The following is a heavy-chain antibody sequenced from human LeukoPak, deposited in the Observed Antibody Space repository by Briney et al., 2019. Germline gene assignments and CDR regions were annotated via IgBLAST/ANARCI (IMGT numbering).Heavy chain of an antibody. D-gene: IGHD6-6*01. J-gene: IGHJ6*02. Sequence: PGGSLRLSCVASGFFFDDYGMHWVRQVPGKGLEWVSGISWQSRTRKYADSVRGRFTISRDNAKNSLYLQMNSLRAEDTAAYYCARDLRYSSSSQTSYGMDVWGQGTTVTVSS. CDR1: GFFFDDYG. V-gene: IGHV3-9*01. CDR3: ARDLRYSSSSQTSYGMDV. CDR2: ISWQSRTR.